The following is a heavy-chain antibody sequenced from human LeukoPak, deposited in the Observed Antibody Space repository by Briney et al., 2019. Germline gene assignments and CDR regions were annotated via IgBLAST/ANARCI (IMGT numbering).Heavy chain of an antibody. Sequence: GGSLRLSCAASGFTFSSYGMHWVRQAPGKGLEWAAFIRYDGSNKYYADSVKGRFTISRDNSKNTLYLQMNSLRAEDTAVYYCAKVRVGATLYYYYYMDVWGKGTTVTISS. J-gene: IGHJ6*03. V-gene: IGHV3-30*02. CDR1: GFTFSSYG. D-gene: IGHD1-26*01. CDR2: IRYDGSNK. CDR3: AKVRVGATLYYYYYMDV.